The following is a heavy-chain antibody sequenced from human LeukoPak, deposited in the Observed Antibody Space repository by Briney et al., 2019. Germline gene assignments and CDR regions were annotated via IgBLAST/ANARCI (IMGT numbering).Heavy chain of an antibody. Sequence: GGSLRLSCAASGFTVSSNYMSWVRQAPGKGLEWVSVIYSGGSTYYADSVKGRFTISRDNSKNTLYLQMNSLRAEDTAVYYCARVPRYYYGSGSWRNWFDPWGQGTLVTVSS. CDR1: GFTVSSNY. CDR3: ARVPRYYYGSGSWRNWFDP. J-gene: IGHJ5*02. V-gene: IGHV3-53*01. CDR2: IYSGGST. D-gene: IGHD3-10*01.